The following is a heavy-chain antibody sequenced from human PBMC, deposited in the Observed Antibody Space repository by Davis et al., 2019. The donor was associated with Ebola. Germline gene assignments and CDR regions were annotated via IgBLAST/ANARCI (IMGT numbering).Heavy chain of an antibody. CDR1: GGTFSSYA. V-gene: IGHV1-69*04. Sequence: SVKVSCKASGGTFSSYAISWVRQAPGQGLEWMGRIITILGIANYAQKFQGRVTITADKSTSTAYMELSSLRSEDTAVYYCAREGTLGSGWDYWYFDLWGRGTLVTVSS. CDR3: AREGTLGSGWDYWYFDL. D-gene: IGHD6-19*01. CDR2: IITILGIA. J-gene: IGHJ2*01.